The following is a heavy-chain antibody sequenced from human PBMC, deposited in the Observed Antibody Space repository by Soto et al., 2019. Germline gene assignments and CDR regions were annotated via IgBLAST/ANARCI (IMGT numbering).Heavy chain of an antibody. D-gene: IGHD3-9*01. Sequence: QVQLQQWGAGPLRPLETLSLTCGVSGGSFSGYYWAWIRQSPGKGLEWIGEINDRGSINYNPSLKSRVSISVDTSKNHYSLNLRSGTAADPPVYYCARESNDILTGPPWVWYFDLWGRGTLVTV. J-gene: IGHJ2*01. CDR3: ARESNDILTGPPWVWYFDL. CDR1: GGSFSGYY. CDR2: INDRGSI. V-gene: IGHV4-34*01.